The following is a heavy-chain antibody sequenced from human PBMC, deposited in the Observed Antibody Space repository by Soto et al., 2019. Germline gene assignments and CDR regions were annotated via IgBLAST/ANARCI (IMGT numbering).Heavy chain of an antibody. Sequence: GGSLRLSCAASGFTFSSYGMHWVRQAPGKGLEWVAVISYDGSNKYYADSVKGRFTISRDNSKNTLYLQMNSLRAEDTAVYYCAKDLVRRIAVAVGYYYYGMDVWGQGTTVTISS. J-gene: IGHJ6*02. CDR1: GFTFSSYG. CDR2: ISYDGSNK. V-gene: IGHV3-30*18. CDR3: AKDLVRRIAVAVGYYYYGMDV. D-gene: IGHD6-19*01.